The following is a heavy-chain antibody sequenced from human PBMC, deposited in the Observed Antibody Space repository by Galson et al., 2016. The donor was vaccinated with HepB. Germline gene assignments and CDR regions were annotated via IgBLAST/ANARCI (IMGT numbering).Heavy chain of an antibody. CDR2: MNRNSGNT. Sequence: SLRVSCKASGYTFTSYDIHWVRQATGQGLEWMGWMNRNSGNTGYAQKFQGRVTLTRSTSKSTVYMELSSLRSEDMAMYCCARVEYASSTGANRFDYWGQGTLVTVSS. J-gene: IGHJ4*02. CDR1: GYTFTSYD. D-gene: IGHD6-6*01. V-gene: IGHV1-8*02. CDR3: ARVEYASSTGANRFDY.